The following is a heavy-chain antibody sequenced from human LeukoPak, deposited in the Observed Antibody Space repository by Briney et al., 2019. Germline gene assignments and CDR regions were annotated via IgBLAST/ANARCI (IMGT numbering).Heavy chain of an antibody. CDR1: GYTLTSYD. CDR2: MNPNSGKT. CDR3: ARGPGYSGYDPLGGYYYYYYMDV. J-gene: IGHJ6*03. V-gene: IGHV1-8*01. Sequence: ASVKVSCKASGYTLTSYDINWVRQATVQGLEWMGWMNPNSGKTGDAQKFQGRVTMTRNTSISTAYMELSSLRSEDTVVYYCARGPGYSGYDPLGGYYYYYYMDVWGKGTTVTVSS. D-gene: IGHD5-12*01.